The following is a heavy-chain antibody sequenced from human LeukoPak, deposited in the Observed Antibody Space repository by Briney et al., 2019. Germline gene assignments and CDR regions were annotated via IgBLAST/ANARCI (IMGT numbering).Heavy chain of an antibody. J-gene: IGHJ4*02. CDR3: ARESVGATTGFDY. CDR1: GGTFSSYA. D-gene: IGHD1-26*01. Sequence: ASEKVSCKASGGTFSSYAISWVRQAPGQGLEWMGGIIPIFGTANYAQKFQGRVTITTDESTSTAYMELSSLRSEDTAVYYCARESVGATTGFDYWGQGTLVTVSS. CDR2: IIPIFGTA. V-gene: IGHV1-69*05.